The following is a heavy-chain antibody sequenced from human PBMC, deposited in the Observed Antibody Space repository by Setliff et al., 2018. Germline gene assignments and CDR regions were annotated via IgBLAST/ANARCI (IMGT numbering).Heavy chain of an antibody. CDR1: GYTFTSYG. J-gene: IGHJ3*02. D-gene: IGHD2-2*01. V-gene: IGHV1-18*01. CDR3: VRDRAAIVVGPPTAAFDI. Sequence: ASVKVSCKASGYTFTSYGTSWVRQAPGQGLEWMGWISGYNGYTVYAQKLQGRVTLTTDTSTGTAYMEVRGLRSDDTAQYYCVRDRAAIVVGPPTAAFDIWGQGTMVTVSS. CDR2: ISGYNGYT.